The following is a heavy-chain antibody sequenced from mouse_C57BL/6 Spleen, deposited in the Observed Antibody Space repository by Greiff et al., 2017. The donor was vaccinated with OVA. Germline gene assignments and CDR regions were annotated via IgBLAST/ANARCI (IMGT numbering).Heavy chain of an antibody. CDR2: IDPENGDT. CDR1: GFNIKDDY. V-gene: IGHV14-4*01. Sequence: VQLQQSGAELVRPGASVKLSCTASGFNIKDDYMHWVKQRPEQGLEWIGWIDPENGDTEYASKFQGKATITADPSSNTAYLQLSSLTSEDTAVYYCTTSLGRGAMDYWGQGTSVTVSS. D-gene: IGHD4-1*01. J-gene: IGHJ4*01. CDR3: TTSLGRGAMDY.